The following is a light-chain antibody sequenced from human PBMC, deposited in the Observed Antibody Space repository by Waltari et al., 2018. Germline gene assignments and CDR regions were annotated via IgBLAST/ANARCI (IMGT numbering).Light chain of an antibody. J-gene: IGLJ1*01. CDR3: CTYVGGYSYV. Sequence: QSALTQPRSVSGSPGQSVTISCTGTSNDVGRYNYVFWYQRHPGKAPKLMIYNVSERPSGVPDRFSGSKSANTASLTISGLQAEDEADYYCCTYVGGYSYVFGTGTKVTVL. CDR2: NVS. CDR1: SNDVGRYNY. V-gene: IGLV2-11*01.